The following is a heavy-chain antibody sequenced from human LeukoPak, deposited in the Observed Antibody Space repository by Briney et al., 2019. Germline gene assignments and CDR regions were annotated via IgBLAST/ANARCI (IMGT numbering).Heavy chain of an antibody. D-gene: IGHD2-15*01. Sequence: GASLKVSCKASGYTFTSYSISWVRQAPGQGLEWMGWISAYNGNTIYAQKVKGRVTMTTDTSTSTAYMELRSLKSDDTAVYYCARASYCSDGSCYSDYWGQGTLVTVSS. CDR1: GYTFTSYS. CDR3: ARASYCSDGSCYSDY. J-gene: IGHJ4*02. V-gene: IGHV1-18*01. CDR2: ISAYNGNT.